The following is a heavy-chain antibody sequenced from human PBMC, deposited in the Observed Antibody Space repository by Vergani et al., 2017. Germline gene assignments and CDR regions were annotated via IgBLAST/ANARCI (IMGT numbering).Heavy chain of an antibody. J-gene: IGHJ4*02. CDR2: IIPIFGTA. CDR1: GGTFSSYA. CDR3: ARGHSSSWYTGFDY. Sequence: QVQLVQSGAEVKKPGSSVKVSCKASGGTFSSYAISWVRQAPGQGLEWMGRIIPIFGTANYAQKFQGRVTMTRDTSISTAYMELSRLRSDDTAVYYCARGHSSSWYTGFDYWGQGTLVTVSS. D-gene: IGHD6-13*01. V-gene: IGHV1-69*05.